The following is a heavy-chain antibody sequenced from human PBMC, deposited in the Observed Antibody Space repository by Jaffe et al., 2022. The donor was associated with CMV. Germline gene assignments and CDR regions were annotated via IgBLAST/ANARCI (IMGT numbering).Heavy chain of an antibody. CDR1: SGSIDSSGYY. CDR2: IDNSGNT. CDR3: ARTPSTINGMDV. D-gene: IGHD5-12*01. Sequence: QVQLQESGPGLVKPSQTLSLTCIVSSGSIDSSGYYWSWIRQHPGKGLEWIGYIDNSGNTYYNPSLKSRVSISRDMSSNRVSLKVTSVTGADTAVYYCARTPSTINGMDVWGQGATVTVS. V-gene: IGHV4-31*03. J-gene: IGHJ6*02.